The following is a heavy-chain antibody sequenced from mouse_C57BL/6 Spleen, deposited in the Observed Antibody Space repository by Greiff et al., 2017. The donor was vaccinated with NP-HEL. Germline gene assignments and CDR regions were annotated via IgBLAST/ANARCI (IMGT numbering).Heavy chain of an antibody. D-gene: IGHD4-1*01. J-gene: IGHJ1*03. CDR1: GYTFTCYW. CDR3: ARSELWYFDV. Sequence: VQLQESGAELMKPGASVKLSCKATGYTFTCYWIEWVKQRPGHGLEWIGEILPGRGSTNYNEKFKGKATFTADTSFNTAYMQLSRLTTEDSAIYYCARSELWYFDVWGTGTTVTVSS. CDR2: ILPGRGST. V-gene: IGHV1-9*01.